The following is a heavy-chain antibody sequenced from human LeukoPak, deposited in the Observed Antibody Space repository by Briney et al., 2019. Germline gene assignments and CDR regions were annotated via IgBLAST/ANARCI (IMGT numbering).Heavy chain of an antibody. V-gene: IGHV1-24*01. CDR2: FDPEDGET. J-gene: IGHJ4*02. D-gene: IGHD3-10*01. CDR3: ARGPAGVLWFGELFGY. Sequence: ASVKVSRKVSGYTLTELSMHWVRQAPGKGLEWMGGFDPEDGETIYAQKFQGRVTMTEDTSTDTAYMELSRPRSDDTAVYYCARGPAGVLWFGELFGYWGQGTLVTVSS. CDR1: GYTLTELS.